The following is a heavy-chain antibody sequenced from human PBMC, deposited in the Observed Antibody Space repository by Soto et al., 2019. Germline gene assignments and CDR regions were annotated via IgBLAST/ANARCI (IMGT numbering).Heavy chain of an antibody. CDR1: GYTFSSYA. J-gene: IGHJ4*02. Sequence: GGSLRLSCAASGYTFSSYAMSWVRQAPGKGLEWVSAISGSGGSTYYADSVKGRFTISRDNSKNTLYLQMNSLRAEDTAVYYCATYSSSWYSTGNNYFDYWGQGTLVTVS. D-gene: IGHD6-13*01. CDR3: ATYSSSWYSTGNNYFDY. CDR2: ISGSGGST. V-gene: IGHV3-23*01.